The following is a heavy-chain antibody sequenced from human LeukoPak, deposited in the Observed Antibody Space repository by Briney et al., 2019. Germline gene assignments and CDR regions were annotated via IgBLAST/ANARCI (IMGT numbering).Heavy chain of an antibody. CDR2: ISYDGSNK. Sequence: GGSQRLSCAASGFTFSSYGMHWVRQAPGKGLEWVAVISYDGSNKYYADSVKGRFTISRDNSKNTLYLQMNSLRAEDTAVYYCAKDGGITGTEPFDYWGQGTLVTVSS. J-gene: IGHJ4*02. D-gene: IGHD1-20*01. CDR3: AKDGGITGTEPFDY. CDR1: GFTFSSYG. V-gene: IGHV3-30*18.